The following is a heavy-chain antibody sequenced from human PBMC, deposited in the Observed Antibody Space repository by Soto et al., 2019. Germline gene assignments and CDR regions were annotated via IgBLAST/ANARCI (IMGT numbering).Heavy chain of an antibody. CDR3: AREGKSTAARGYYYYYGMDV. Sequence: PGGSLRLSWAASGFTFSSYSMNWVRQAPGKGLEWVSSISSSSSYIYYADSVKGRFTISRDNAKNSLYLQMNSLRAEDTAVYYCAREGKSTAARGYYYYYGMDVWGQGTTVTVSS. CDR1: GFTFSSYS. D-gene: IGHD6-6*01. V-gene: IGHV3-21*01. CDR2: ISSSSSYI. J-gene: IGHJ6*02.